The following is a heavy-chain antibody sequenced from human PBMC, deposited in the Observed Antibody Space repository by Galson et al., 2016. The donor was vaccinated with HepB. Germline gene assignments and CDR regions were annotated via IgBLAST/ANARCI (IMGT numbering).Heavy chain of an antibody. CDR2: IIPDLDIT. CDR3: ASDVNTSVVSRNYYYRMDV. D-gene: IGHD2-21*01. Sequence: SVKVSCKASGGTFSAYTINWVRQAPGQGLQWMGRIIPDLDITNYAHTFQARVAITADKTTTTAYLEMKSLRADDTDVYYCASDVNTSVVSRNYYYRMDVWCIGTMVTLSS. J-gene: IGHJ6*03. V-gene: IGHV1-69*02. CDR1: GGTFSAYT.